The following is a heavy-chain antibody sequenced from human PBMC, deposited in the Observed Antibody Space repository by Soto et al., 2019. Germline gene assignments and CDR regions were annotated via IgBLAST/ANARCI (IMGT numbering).Heavy chain of an antibody. Sequence: QVQLQQWGAGLLKPSETLSLTCAVYGGSFSGYYWSWIRQPPGKGLEWIGEINHSGSTNYNPSLKSRVTISVDTSKNQFSLKLSSVTAADTAVYYCARPVRGVIGAFRYWGQGTLVTVSS. CDR3: ARPVRGVIGAFRY. CDR2: INHSGST. D-gene: IGHD3-10*01. CDR1: GGSFSGYY. V-gene: IGHV4-34*01. J-gene: IGHJ4*02.